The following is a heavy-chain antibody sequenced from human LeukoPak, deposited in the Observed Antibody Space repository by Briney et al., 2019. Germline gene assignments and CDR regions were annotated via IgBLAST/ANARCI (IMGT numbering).Heavy chain of an antibody. V-gene: IGHV4-59*01. J-gene: IGHJ6*04. D-gene: IGHD6-19*01. CDR1: GGPIRNDY. CDR3: ARDLYLWSPQCLDYNFYGMDV. Sequence: SETLSLTCTVSGGPIRNDYWTWIRQPPGKGLEWIGYIYYNGSTNYNPSLKSRVTISVDTTKNQFFLKLISVTAADTAVYFCARDLYLWSPQCLDYNFYGMDVWGKGTTAIVSS. CDR2: IYYNGST.